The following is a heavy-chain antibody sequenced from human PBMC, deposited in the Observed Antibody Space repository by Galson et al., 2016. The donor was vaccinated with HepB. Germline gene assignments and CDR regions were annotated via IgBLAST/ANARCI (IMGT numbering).Heavy chain of an antibody. CDR1: GYTFTSYG. J-gene: IGHJ3*02. CDR3: ARDMGYCSSTSCYVTAFAM. CDR2: INTNTGKS. Sequence: SVKVSCKASGYTFTSYGIIWVRQAPGHGLEWMGWINTNTGKSTYAQAFTGRFVFSLDTSVSTTYLQISGLKAEDTAVYYCARDMGYCSSTSCYVTAFAMWGKGTMSTVSA. V-gene: IGHV7-4-1*02. D-gene: IGHD2-2*01.